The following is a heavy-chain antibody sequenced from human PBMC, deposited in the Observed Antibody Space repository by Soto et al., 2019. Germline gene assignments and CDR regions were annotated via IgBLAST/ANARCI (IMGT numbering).Heavy chain of an antibody. J-gene: IGHJ6*02. CDR3: ARDVGEYDTSCYYYTFYHYGMDV. D-gene: IGHD3-22*01. V-gene: IGHV3-48*03. CDR2: ISSSGSTI. Sequence: PGESLRLSCVASGFSLSSYEMNWVRQAPGKGLEWVSYISSSGSTIYYADSVKGRFTISRDNAENSLHLQMNSLRAEDTAVYYCARDVGEYDTSCYYYTFYHYGMDVWGQGTTVTVSS. CDR1: GFSLSSYE.